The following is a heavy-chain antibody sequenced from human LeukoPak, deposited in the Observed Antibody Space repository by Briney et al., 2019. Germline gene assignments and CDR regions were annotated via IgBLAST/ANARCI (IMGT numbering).Heavy chain of an antibody. CDR3: AREGVTMVRGVIITRTMDV. Sequence: PGGTLRLSCAASGFTFSSYSMNWVRQAPGTGLEWGSSISSSRSYIYYTDSVKGRFTISRDNAKNALYLQMNSLRAEDTAVYYCAREGVTMVRGVIITRTMDVWGKGTTVTVSS. J-gene: IGHJ6*03. CDR2: ISSSRSYI. V-gene: IGHV3-21*01. D-gene: IGHD3-10*01. CDR1: GFTFSSYS.